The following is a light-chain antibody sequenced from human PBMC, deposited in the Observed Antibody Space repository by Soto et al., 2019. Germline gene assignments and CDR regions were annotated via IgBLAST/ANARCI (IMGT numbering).Light chain of an antibody. CDR3: QQRSKWPSIT. CDR1: QSVSSSF. V-gene: IGKV3D-20*02. J-gene: IGKJ4*01. CDR2: DAS. Sequence: EIVLTQSPATLSLSPGERGTLSCRASQSVSSSFLAWYQQKPGQAPRLLIYDASNRATGIPARFSGSGSGTDFTLIISSLEPEDFAVYYCQQRSKWPSITFGGGTKVEIK.